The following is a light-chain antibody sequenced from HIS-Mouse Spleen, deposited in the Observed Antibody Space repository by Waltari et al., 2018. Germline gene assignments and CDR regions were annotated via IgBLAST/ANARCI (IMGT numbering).Light chain of an antibody. J-gene: IGLJ1*01. V-gene: IGLV2-14*03. CDR1: SSDVGCYNY. CDR3: SSYTSSSTYV. Sequence: QSALTQPASVSGSPGQSITISSPGPSSDVGCYNYVSWYQQHPGKAPKLMIYDVSNRPSGVSNRFSGSKSGNTASLTISGLQAEDEADYYCSSYTSSSTYVFGTGTKVTVL. CDR2: DVS.